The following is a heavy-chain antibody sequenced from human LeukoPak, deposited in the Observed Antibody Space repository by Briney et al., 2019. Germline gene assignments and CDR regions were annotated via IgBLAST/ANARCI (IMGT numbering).Heavy chain of an antibody. CDR2: INPSGGST. CDR1: GYTFTSYY. V-gene: IGHV1-46*01. J-gene: IGHJ5*02. D-gene: IGHD3-10*01. Sequence: ASVKVSCKASGYTFTSYYMHWVRQAPGQGLEWMGIINPSGGSTSYAQKFQGRVTMTRDTSTSTVYMELSSLRSEDTAVYYCARDMDYYGSGSYYSNWFDPWGQGTRVTVSS. CDR3: ARDMDYYGSGSYYSNWFDP.